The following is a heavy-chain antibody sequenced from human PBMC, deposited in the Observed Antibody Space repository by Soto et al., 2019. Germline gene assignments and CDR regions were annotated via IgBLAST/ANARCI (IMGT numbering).Heavy chain of an antibody. V-gene: IGHV3-23*01. Sequence: EVQLLESGGGLVQPGGSLRLSCAASGFTFSSYAMSWVRQAPGKGLEWVSAISGSGGSTYYADSVKGRFTISRDNSENTLYLQMNSLRAEDTAVYYCARGVAAAGYYFDYWGQGTLVTVSS. CDR3: ARGVAAAGYYFDY. CDR1: GFTFSSYA. CDR2: ISGSGGST. J-gene: IGHJ4*02. D-gene: IGHD6-13*01.